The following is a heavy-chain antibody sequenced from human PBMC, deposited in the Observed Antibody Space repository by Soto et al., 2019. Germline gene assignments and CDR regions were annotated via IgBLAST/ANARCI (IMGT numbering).Heavy chain of an antibody. Sequence: NPSETLSLTCTVSGGSISSGGYYWSWIRQHPGKGLEWIGYIYYSGSTYYNPSLKSRVTISVDTSKNQFSLKLSSVTAADTAVYYCARLHTQYYYYGMDVWGQGTTVTVSS. CDR1: GGSISSGGYY. CDR3: ARLHTQYYYYGMDV. CDR2: IYYSGST. V-gene: IGHV4-31*03. J-gene: IGHJ6*02.